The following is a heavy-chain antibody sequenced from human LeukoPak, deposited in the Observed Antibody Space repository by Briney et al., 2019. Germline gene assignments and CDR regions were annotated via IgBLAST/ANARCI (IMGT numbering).Heavy chain of an antibody. CDR1: GFTFSNYG. D-gene: IGHD3-3*01. Sequence: GGSLRLSCAASGFTFSNYGMHWVRQSPGKGLEWVAFIQYDGSNKYYADSVKGRFTVSRDNSKNTLYLQMNSLRTEDTAVYYCAKDRSYDFWSALSRAFDIWGQGTMVTVSS. V-gene: IGHV3-30*02. CDR3: AKDRSYDFWSALSRAFDI. J-gene: IGHJ3*02. CDR2: IQYDGSNK.